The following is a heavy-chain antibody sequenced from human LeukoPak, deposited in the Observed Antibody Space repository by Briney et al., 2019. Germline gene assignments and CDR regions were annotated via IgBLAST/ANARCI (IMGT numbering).Heavy chain of an antibody. CDR1: GFTVSSNY. CDR3: ARGRGYSGYDVDY. Sequence: GGSLRLSCAASGFTVSSNYMSWVRQAPGKGLEWVSYISSSSSTIYYADSVKGRFTISRDNAKNSLYLQMNSLRDEDTAVYYCARGRGYSGYDVDYWGQGTLVTVSS. J-gene: IGHJ4*02. D-gene: IGHD5-12*01. CDR2: ISSSSSTI. V-gene: IGHV3-48*02.